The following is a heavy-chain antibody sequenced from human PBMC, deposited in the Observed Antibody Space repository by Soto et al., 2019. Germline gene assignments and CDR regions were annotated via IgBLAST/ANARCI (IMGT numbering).Heavy chain of an antibody. CDR2: IYYTGST. Sequence: SATRSLTCTVSGDSINHYYWSWIRQPPGKRPEWIGYIYYTGSTTYNPSLESRVTMSVDTSRNQFSLKLSSVNAADTAVYYCAKYRRTEAEGFTLDYWGRGTLVTVSS. CDR3: AKYRRTEAEGFTLDY. V-gene: IGHV4-59*01. CDR1: GDSINHYY. J-gene: IGHJ4*02. D-gene: IGHD6-13*01.